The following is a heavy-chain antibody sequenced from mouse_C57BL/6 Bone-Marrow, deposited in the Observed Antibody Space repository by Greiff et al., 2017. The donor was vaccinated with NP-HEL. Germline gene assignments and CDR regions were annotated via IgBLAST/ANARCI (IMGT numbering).Heavy chain of an antibody. CDR1: GYTFTSYW. Sequence: QVQLQQPGAELVKPGASVKLSCKASGYTFTSYWMHWVKQRPGQGLEWIGMIHPNSGSTNYNEKFKSKATLTVDKSSSTAYMQLSRLTSEDSAVYYCSVYYSNPYFDYWGQGTTLTVSS. J-gene: IGHJ2*01. V-gene: IGHV1-64*01. CDR3: SVYYSNPYFDY. CDR2: IHPNSGST. D-gene: IGHD2-5*01.